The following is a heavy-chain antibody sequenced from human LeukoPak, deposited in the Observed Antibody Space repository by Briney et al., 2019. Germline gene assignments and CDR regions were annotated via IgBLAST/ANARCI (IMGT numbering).Heavy chain of an antibody. Sequence: SETLSLTCTVSGYSISSGYYWGWIRQPPGKGLEWIGSIYHSGSTYYNPSLKSRVTISVDTSKNQFSLKLSSVTAADTAVYYCASRIIRGYYFDYWGQGTLVTVSS. CDR1: GYSISSGYY. J-gene: IGHJ4*02. CDR3: ASRIIRGYYFDY. V-gene: IGHV4-38-2*02. CDR2: IYHSGST. D-gene: IGHD3-10*01.